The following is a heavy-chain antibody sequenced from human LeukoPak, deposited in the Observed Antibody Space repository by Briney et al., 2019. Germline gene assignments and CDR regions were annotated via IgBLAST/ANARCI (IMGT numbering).Heavy chain of an antibody. CDR3: ARGHYGLDY. CDR2: INPDGSEK. J-gene: IGHJ4*02. Sequence: GGSLRLSRAASGFTFSSHWMSWVRQAPGKGLEWVASINPDGSEKYYVDSVKGRFTISRDNAQNSLYLQLNSLRAEDTAMYYCARGHYGLDYWGQGTLVTVSS. D-gene: IGHD3-16*01. CDR1: GFTFSSHW. V-gene: IGHV3-7*01.